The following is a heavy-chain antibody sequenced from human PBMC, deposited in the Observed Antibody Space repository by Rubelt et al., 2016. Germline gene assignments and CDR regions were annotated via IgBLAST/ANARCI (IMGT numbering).Heavy chain of an antibody. CDR2: IYYSGSS. V-gene: IGHV4-61*01. Sequence: QLQLQESGPGLVKPSETLSLTCSVSGYSISNGYSWSWIRQPPGKGLEWIGYIYYSGSSNYNPSLKSRVTISLDTSKNQLSLRLSSVTAADTAGYYCARDPRSGWYGYYFDYWGQGTLLTVSS. J-gene: IGHJ4*02. CDR3: ARDPRSGWYGYYFDY. D-gene: IGHD6-19*01. CDR1: GYSISNGYS.